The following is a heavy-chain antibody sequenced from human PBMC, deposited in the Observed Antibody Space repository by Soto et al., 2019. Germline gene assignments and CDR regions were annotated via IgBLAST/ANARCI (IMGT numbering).Heavy chain of an antibody. CDR1: GGSISSYY. CDR3: ARRYGSSFDD. J-gene: IGHJ4*02. CDR2: IYYSGST. D-gene: IGHD6-13*01. V-gene: IGHV4-59*08. Sequence: PSETLSLTCTVSGGSISSYYWSWIRQPPGKGLEWIGYIYYSGSTNYNPSLKSRVTISVDTSKNQFSLKLSSVTAADTAVYYCARRYGSSFDDWGQGTLVPVSS.